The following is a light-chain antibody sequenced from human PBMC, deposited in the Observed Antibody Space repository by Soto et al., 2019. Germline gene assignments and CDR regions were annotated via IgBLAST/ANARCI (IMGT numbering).Light chain of an antibody. V-gene: IGKV3-20*01. CDR2: GAS. CDR3: QQYDNSPQT. CDR1: QSVSRNF. Sequence: EIVLTQSPGTLSLSPGERATLSCRASQSVSRNFFAWYQQKPGQAPRLLIYGASNRATGIPDRFSGSGSGTDFTLTISRLEPEDFAVYYCQQYDNSPQTFGQGTKVEI. J-gene: IGKJ1*01.